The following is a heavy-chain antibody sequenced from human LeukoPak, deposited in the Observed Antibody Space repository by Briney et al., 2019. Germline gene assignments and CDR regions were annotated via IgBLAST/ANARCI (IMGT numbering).Heavy chain of an antibody. Sequence: GGSLRLSCAASGVTFSSYGMHWVRQAPGKGLEWVALISSDGNDRLYGDSVKGRFTISRDDSKSTLYLQMNSLRAEDTAVYYCTTKVIRGNSGDDYDDWGQGTLVTVSS. CDR3: TTKVIRGNSGDDYDD. D-gene: IGHD5-12*01. CDR2: ISSDGNDR. J-gene: IGHJ4*02. V-gene: IGHV3-30*03. CDR1: GVTFSSYG.